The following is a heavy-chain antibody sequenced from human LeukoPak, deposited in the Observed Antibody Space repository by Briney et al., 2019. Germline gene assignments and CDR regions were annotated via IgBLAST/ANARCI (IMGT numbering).Heavy chain of an antibody. D-gene: IGHD5-18*01. CDR3: ARDGEYSYGWGRYYYYGMDV. Sequence: GGSLRLSCAASGFTFSSYSTNWVRQAPGKGLEWVSSISSSSSYIYYADSVKGRFTISRDNAKNSLYLQMNSLRAEDTAVYYCARDGEYSYGWGRYYYYGMDVWGRGTTVTVSS. CDR1: GFTFSSYS. V-gene: IGHV3-21*01. J-gene: IGHJ6*02. CDR2: ISSSSSYI.